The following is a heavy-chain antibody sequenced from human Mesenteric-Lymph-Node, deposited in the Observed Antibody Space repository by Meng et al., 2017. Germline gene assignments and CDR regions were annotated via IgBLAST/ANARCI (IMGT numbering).Heavy chain of an antibody. CDR3: ARDQDSGSYYGEGVAFDI. D-gene: IGHD1-26*01. Sequence: ASVKVSCKASGYTFTSYGISWVRQAPGQGLEWMGWISAYNGNTNYAQKLQGRVTMTTDTSTSTAYMELRSLRSDDTAVYYCARDQDSGSYYGEGVAFDIWGQGTMVTVSS. J-gene: IGHJ3*02. CDR1: GYTFTSYG. V-gene: IGHV1-18*01. CDR2: ISAYNGNT.